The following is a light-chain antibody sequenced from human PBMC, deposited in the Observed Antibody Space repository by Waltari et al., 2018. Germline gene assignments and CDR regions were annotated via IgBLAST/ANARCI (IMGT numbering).Light chain of an antibody. CDR3: AAWDDSLNGRWV. J-gene: IGLJ3*02. V-gene: IGLV1-44*01. CDR2: RND. Sequence: QPVLTQPPSASGTPGHTVTISCSGGASNIGNNVVTWYQQLPGTAPKLVIYRNDRRPSGVPDRCSGSKSGTSASLAISGLQSEDEADYYCAAWDDSLNGRWVFGGGTKVTVL. CDR1: ASNIGNNV.